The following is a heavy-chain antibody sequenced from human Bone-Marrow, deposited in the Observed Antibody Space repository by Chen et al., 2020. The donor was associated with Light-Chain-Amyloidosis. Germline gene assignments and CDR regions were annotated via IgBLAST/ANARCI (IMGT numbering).Heavy chain of an antibody. J-gene: IGHJ6*03. CDR1: GTSFSGAYW. CDR2: INNGGST. Sequence: QVQLQESGPGRVKPSETLSLTCDVSGTSFSGAYWWNWVRQRPGKGLEWIGEINNGGSTNYNRLLAGRVTILTDKSKNQCSLQWTSLTAADTAVYYCARGRFTLPQGINRSYYYMDIWGKGTTVTVSS. CDR3: ARGRFTLPQGINRSYYYMDI. D-gene: IGHD3-10*01. V-gene: IGHV4-4*02.